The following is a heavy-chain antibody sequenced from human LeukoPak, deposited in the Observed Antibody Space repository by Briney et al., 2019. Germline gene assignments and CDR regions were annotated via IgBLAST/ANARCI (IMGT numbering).Heavy chain of an antibody. CDR2: IYYSGST. V-gene: IGHV4-39*01. D-gene: IGHD3-3*01. CDR1: GGSIRSTSYY. CDR3: GRLFYDFWSGHYYYYMDV. Sequence: SETLSLTCTVSGGSIRSTSYYWGWIRQPPGKGLEWIGSIYYSGSTYYNPSLKSRVTISVDTSKNQFSLKLSAVTAADTAVYYCGRLFYDFWSGHYYYYMDVWGKGTTVTVSS. J-gene: IGHJ6*03.